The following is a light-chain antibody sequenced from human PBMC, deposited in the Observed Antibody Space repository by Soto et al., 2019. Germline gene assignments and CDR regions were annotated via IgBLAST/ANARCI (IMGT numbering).Light chain of an antibody. CDR2: DDN. CDR1: SSNIGGNS. V-gene: IGLV1-51*01. J-gene: IGLJ1*01. CDR3: GSWDSSLSAYV. Sequence: QSALAQPPSGSAAPGQKVTISCSGSSSNIGGNSVSWYQQLPGTAPKLLIYDDNKRPSGIPDRFSDSKSGTSATLGITGFQTGDEADYYCGSWDSSLSAYVFGTGTKVTVL.